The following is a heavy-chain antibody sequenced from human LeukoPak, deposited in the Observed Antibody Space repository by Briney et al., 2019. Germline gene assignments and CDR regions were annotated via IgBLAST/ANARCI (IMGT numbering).Heavy chain of an antibody. V-gene: IGHV3-11*01. CDR3: ASATPYSYGFFDY. J-gene: IGHJ4*02. Sequence: GGSLRLSCAASGFTFSDYYMSRIRQAPGKGLEWVSYISSSGSTIYYADSVKGRFTISRDNAKNSLYLQMNSLRAEDTAVYYCASATPYSYGFFDYWGQGTLVTVSS. CDR1: GFTFSDYY. D-gene: IGHD5-18*01. CDR2: ISSSGSTI.